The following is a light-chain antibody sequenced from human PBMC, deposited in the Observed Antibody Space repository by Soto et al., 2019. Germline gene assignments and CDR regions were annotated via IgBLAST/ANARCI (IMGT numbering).Light chain of an antibody. J-gene: IGKJ4*01. V-gene: IGKV1-33*01. CDR1: QAISTY. CDR2: DAY. CDR3: QHYDDLPLT. Sequence: DIQMTQSPSSLSASVGDSVTITCQASQAISTYLNWYQQKPGKAPKLLIYDAYDLAPGVPSRFTGSGSGTHFSLTIRSLQPEDVATYYCQHYDDLPLTFGGGTRVEIK.